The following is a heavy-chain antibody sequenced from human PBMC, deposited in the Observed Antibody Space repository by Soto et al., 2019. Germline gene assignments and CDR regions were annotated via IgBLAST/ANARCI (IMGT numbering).Heavy chain of an antibody. V-gene: IGHV3-30*18. Sequence: GGSLRLSCAASGFTFSSYGMHWVRQAPGKGLEWVAVISYDGSNKYYADSVKGRFTISRDNSKNTLYLQMNSLMAEDTAVYYCAKVLVLFRVMTTVRLGSDYMDVWGKGTTVTVSS. CDR3: AKVLVLFRVMTTVRLGSDYMDV. CDR2: ISYDGSNK. D-gene: IGHD4-17*01. J-gene: IGHJ6*03. CDR1: GFTFSSYG.